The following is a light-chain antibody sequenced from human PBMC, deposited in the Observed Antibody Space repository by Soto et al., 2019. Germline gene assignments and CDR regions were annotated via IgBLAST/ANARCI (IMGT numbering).Light chain of an antibody. CDR1: ERVGRN. CDR2: GAS. J-gene: IGKJ2*01. CDR3: KHPNNWPPDT. Sequence: EIVMTQSPATLSLSPGERATLSCRASERVGRNLAWYQQKPGQAPRLLIYGASTRATAIPPRFSGTWSGKDFTLTISRMHSEDFAVYYDKHPNNWPPDTFRQKTKVEMK. V-gene: IGKV3-15*01.